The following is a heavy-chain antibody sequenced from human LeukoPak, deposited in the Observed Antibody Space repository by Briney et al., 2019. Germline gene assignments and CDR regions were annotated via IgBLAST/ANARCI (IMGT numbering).Heavy chain of an antibody. CDR3: ARALFNWNYDSPLDY. V-gene: IGHV4-59*12. CDR1: GGSISSYY. Sequence: SETLSLTCTVSGGSISSYYWSWIRQPPGKGLEWIAYIYYSGSTNYNPSLKSRVTISVDTSKNQFSLKLSSVTAADTAVYYCARALFNWNYDSPLDYWGQGTLVTVSS. J-gene: IGHJ4*02. CDR2: IYYSGST. D-gene: IGHD1-7*01.